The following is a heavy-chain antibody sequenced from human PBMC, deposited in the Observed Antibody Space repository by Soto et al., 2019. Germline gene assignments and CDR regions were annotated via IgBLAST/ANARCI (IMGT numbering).Heavy chain of an antibody. J-gene: IGHJ4*02. V-gene: IGHV1-69*01. CDR3: ARLRSDCGGGPCSGDF. D-gene: IGHD2-21*01. Sequence: QAQLVQSGAEVKKPGSSVKVSCKASGGTFSNSGVSWVRQAPGQGLEWMGGISPAFGTAHYAQRFQGRVTISADESKTTVYMGLRNLRPDDTAVYSCARLRSDCGGGPCSGDFWGQVTLVTVSS. CDR1: GGTFSNSG. CDR2: ISPAFGTA.